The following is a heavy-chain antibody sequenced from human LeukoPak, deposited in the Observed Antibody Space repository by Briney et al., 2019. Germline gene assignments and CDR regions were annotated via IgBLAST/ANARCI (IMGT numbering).Heavy chain of an antibody. CDR1: GFTFSDYY. CDR3: AKARIVVDNYYYGMDV. J-gene: IGHJ6*02. Sequence: GGSLKLSCAASGFTFSDYYMSWISQAPGKGLEWVSYISSSGSTIYYADSVKGRFTISRDNAKNSLYLQMNSLRAEDTAVYYCAKARIVVDNYYYGMDVWGQGITVTVSS. D-gene: IGHD3-22*01. V-gene: IGHV3-11*01. CDR2: ISSSGSTI.